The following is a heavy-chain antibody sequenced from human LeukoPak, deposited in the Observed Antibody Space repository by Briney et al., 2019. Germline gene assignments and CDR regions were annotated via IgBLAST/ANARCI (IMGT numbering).Heavy chain of an antibody. CDR2: INSDGSST. D-gene: IGHD1-1*01. V-gene: IGHV3-74*01. Sequence: GESLKISCAASGFTLSSYWMHWVRQAPGKGLVWVSRINSDGSSTNYADSVKGRFTISRDNAKNTLYLQMNSLRAEDTAVYYCARGTQLAHWYFDLWGRGTLVTVSS. J-gene: IGHJ2*01. CDR3: ARGTQLAHWYFDL. CDR1: GFTLSSYW.